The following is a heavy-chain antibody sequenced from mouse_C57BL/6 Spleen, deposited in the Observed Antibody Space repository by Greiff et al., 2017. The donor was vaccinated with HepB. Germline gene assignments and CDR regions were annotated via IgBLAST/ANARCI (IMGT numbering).Heavy chain of an antibody. CDR3: ARESRFITTVVEAMDD. J-gene: IGHJ4*01. D-gene: IGHD1-1*01. CDR1: GYTFTSYW. Sequence: QVQLQQPGAELVKPGASVKLSCKASGYTFTSYWMHWVKQRPGQGLEWIGMIHPNSGSTNYNEKFKSKATLTVDKSSSTDYMQLSSLTSEDSAVYYCARESRFITTVVEAMDDWGQGTSVTVSS. V-gene: IGHV1-64*01. CDR2: IHPNSGST.